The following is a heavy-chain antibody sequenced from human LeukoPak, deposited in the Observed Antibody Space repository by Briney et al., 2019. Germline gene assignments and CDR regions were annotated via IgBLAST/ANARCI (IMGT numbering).Heavy chain of an antibody. D-gene: IGHD2-21*02. CDR1: GYTFTSYG. CDR3: ARDRLYFVVVTARDAFDI. CDR2: ISAQHGQT. V-gene: IGHV1-18*01. J-gene: IGHJ3*02. Sequence: GASVKVSCKASGYTFTSYGISWVRQAPGQGLEWMGWISAQHGQTEYAPNSQDRVTMTTDTYTNTAYMELRSLRSDDTAVYYCARDRLYFVVVTARDAFDIWGQGTMVTVSS.